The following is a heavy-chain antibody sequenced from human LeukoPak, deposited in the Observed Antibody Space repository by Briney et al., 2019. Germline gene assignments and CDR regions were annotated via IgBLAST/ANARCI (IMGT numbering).Heavy chain of an antibody. Sequence: GGSLRLSCAASGFTFSSYGMHWVRQAPGKGLEWVAVIWHDGSNKYYADSVKGRFTISRDNSKNTLYLQMNSLRAEDTAVYYCAKDHPYYYDSSGYSPAYWGQGTLVTVSS. CDR3: AKDHPYYYDSSGYSPAY. D-gene: IGHD3-22*01. CDR1: GFTFSSYG. J-gene: IGHJ4*02. V-gene: IGHV3-33*06. CDR2: IWHDGSNK.